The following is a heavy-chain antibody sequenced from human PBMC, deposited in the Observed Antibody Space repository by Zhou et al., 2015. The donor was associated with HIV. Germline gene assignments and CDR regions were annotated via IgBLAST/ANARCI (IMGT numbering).Heavy chain of an antibody. V-gene: IGHV1-69*06. Sequence: QVQLVQSGAELKKPGSSVRVSCKTSGGTFSTYAINWVRQAPGQGLEWMGGIIPFFGTTNLALNFQGRLTTTADKSTATAYMDLTSLTSDDTATYYCATSSYGYNYWYLDVWGRGTLVIVSS. D-gene: IGHD5-24*01. J-gene: IGHJ2*01. CDR1: GGTFSTYA. CDR3: ATSSYGYNYWYLDV. CDR2: IIPFFGTT.